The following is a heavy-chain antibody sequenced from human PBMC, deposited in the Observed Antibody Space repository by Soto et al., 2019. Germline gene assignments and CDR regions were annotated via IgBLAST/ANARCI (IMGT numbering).Heavy chain of an antibody. V-gene: IGHV3-23*01. D-gene: IGHD4-4*01. Sequence: EVQLLESGGGLAQPGGSLRLSCAASGFTFSSYAMNWVRQAPGKGLEWVSVISGSGDSTYYADSVKGRFIISRDNSKNTLYLQMNSLRAEDTAVYYCAKEPLTTVTNGWFDPWGQGTRVTVSS. CDR1: GFTFSSYA. CDR2: ISGSGDST. CDR3: AKEPLTTVTNGWFDP. J-gene: IGHJ5*02.